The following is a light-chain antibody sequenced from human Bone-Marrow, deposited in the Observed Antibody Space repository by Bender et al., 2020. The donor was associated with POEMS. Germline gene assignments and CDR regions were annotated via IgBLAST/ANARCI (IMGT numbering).Light chain of an antibody. CDR1: NSNIGAGYD. V-gene: IGLV1-40*01. CDR2: SSH. J-gene: IGLJ3*02. CDR3: AVWDDSLNGWV. Sequence: QSVLTQPPSVSGAPGQRVTISCTGSNSNIGAGYDVHWYQHLPGTAPKLLIYSSHRRPSEVPDRFSGSRSGTSASLAISGLQSEDEADYYCAVWDDSLNGWVFGGGTKLTVL.